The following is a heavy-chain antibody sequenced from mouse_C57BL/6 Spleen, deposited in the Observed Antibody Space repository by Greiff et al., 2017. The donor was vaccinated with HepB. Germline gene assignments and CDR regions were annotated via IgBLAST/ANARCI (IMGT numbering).Heavy chain of an antibody. CDR3: ARERDRGMAMDY. V-gene: IGHV5-4*01. Sequence: EVMLVESGGGLVKPGGSLKLSCAASGFTFSSYAMSWVRQTPEKRLEWVATISDGGSYTYYPDNVKGRFTISRDNAKNNLYLQMSHLKSEDTAMYYCARERDRGMAMDYWGQGTSVTVSS. CDR2: ISDGGSYT. D-gene: IGHD3-3*01. CDR1: GFTFSSYA. J-gene: IGHJ4*01.